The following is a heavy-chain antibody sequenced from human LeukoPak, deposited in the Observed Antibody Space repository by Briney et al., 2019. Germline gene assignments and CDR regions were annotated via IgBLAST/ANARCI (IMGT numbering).Heavy chain of an antibody. CDR3: ARHLWSGYYNGY. J-gene: IGHJ4*02. CDR1: GYSISSGYY. Sequence: SETLSLTCTVSGYSISSGYYWGWIRQPPGKGLEWIGSIYHSGSTYYNPSLKSRVTISVDTSKNQFSLKLSSVTAADTAVYYCARHLWSGYYNGYWGQGTLVTVSS. CDR2: IYHSGST. V-gene: IGHV4-38-2*02. D-gene: IGHD3-3*01.